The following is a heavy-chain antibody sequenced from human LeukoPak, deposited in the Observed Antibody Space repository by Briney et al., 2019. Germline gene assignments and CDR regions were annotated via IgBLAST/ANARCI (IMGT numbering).Heavy chain of an antibody. CDR2: LNPQTGDT. V-gene: IGHV1-2*02. J-gene: IGHJ4*02. Sequence: GASVKVSCKASGYAFSAYYMHWVRQAPGQGLEWMGWLNPQTGDTHFAQKFQGRVTMTRDTSISTAYMELSRLRSDDTAVYYCARSHGYSSSWRYYSDYWGQGTLVTVSS. CDR1: GYAFSAYY. CDR3: ARSHGYSSSWRYYSDY. D-gene: IGHD6-13*01.